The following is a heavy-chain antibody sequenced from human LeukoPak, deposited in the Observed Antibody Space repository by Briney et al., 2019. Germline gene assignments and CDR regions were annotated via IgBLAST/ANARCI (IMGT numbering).Heavy chain of an antibody. D-gene: IGHD5-18*01. CDR1: GFILTNYW. CDR3: ARDQPIGYNYGYPFDN. J-gene: IGHJ4*02. Sequence: GRSLRLSCAVSGFILTNYWKSWVRQAPGKGLEWVAYINLDGSEKNYLDSVRDRVTISRDNAKNSLYLQMNNLRVEDTAVYYFARDQPIGYNYGYPFDNWGQGTLVTVSS. V-gene: IGHV3-7*01. CDR2: INLDGSEK.